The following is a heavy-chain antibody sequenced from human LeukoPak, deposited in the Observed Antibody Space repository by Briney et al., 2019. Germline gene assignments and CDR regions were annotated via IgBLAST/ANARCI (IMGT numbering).Heavy chain of an antibody. CDR2: ISYDGSNK. V-gene: IGHV3-30*18. J-gene: IGHJ6*02. D-gene: IGHD6-13*01. CDR1: GFIFSSYG. Sequence: SGGSLRLSCAATGFIFSSYGMHWVRQAPGKGLEWVAVISYDGSNKYYADSVKGRFTISRDNSKNTLYLQMNSLRAEDTAVYYCAKATDHSRGYGMDVWGQGTTVTVSS. CDR3: AKATDHSRGYGMDV.